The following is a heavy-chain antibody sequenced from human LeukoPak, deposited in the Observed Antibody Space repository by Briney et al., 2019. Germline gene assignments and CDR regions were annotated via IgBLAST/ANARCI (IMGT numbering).Heavy chain of an antibody. J-gene: IGHJ4*02. Sequence: ASVKVSCKASGCTFTGYYMLWVRRAPGQGLEWMGWINPNSGGTNYAQKFQGRVTMTRDTSISTAYMELSRLRSDDTAVYYCAMVDTAINFDYWGQGTLVTVSS. V-gene: IGHV1-2*02. D-gene: IGHD5-18*01. CDR1: GCTFTGYY. CDR3: AMVDTAINFDY. CDR2: INPNSGGT.